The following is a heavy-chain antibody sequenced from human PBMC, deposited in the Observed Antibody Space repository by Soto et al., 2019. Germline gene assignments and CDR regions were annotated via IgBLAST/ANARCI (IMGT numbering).Heavy chain of an antibody. CDR1: GYTFTGYY. J-gene: IGHJ6*02. Sequence: ASVKVSCKASGYTFTGYYMHWVRQAPGQGLEWMGCINPNSGGTNYAQKFQGRVTMTRDTSISTAYMELSRLRSDDTAVYYCARPNVLLWFGESGFYGMDVWGQGTTVTVSS. D-gene: IGHD3-10*01. CDR3: ARPNVLLWFGESGFYGMDV. CDR2: INPNSGGT. V-gene: IGHV1-2*02.